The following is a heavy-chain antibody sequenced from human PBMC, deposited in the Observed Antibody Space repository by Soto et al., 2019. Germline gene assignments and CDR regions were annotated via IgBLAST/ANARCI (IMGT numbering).Heavy chain of an antibody. CDR2: IHYSGST. CDR3: ARVPWRSNWRRAPDWFDP. J-gene: IGHJ5*02. V-gene: IGHV4-30-4*01. Sequence: SETLSLTCTVSGGSIGSGDFYWSWIRQPPGKGLEWIGHIHYSGSTYDNPSLKSRVSISVDTSNNQFSLELSSVTAADTAVYYCARVPWRSNWRRAPDWFDPWGQGSLVTVSS. D-gene: IGHD1-1*01. CDR1: GGSIGSGDFY.